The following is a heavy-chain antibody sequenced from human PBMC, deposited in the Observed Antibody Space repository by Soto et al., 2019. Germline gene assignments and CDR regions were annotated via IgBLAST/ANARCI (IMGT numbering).Heavy chain of an antibody. CDR2: FSGRSGDT. CDR3: ARDSSAWHNYFDS. V-gene: IGHV3-23*01. J-gene: IGHJ4*02. D-gene: IGHD6-19*01. CDR1: GFSISTHA. Sequence: GGSLRLSCVASGFSISTHALTWVRQAPGKGLEWVSSFSGRSGDTYYAASVKGRFTISGDSSKNTVILQMNNLRADDTALYYCARDSSAWHNYFDSWGQGIQVTVSS.